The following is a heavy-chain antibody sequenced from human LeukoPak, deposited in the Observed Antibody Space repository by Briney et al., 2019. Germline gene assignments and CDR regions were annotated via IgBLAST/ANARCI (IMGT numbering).Heavy chain of an antibody. D-gene: IGHD2-2*01. CDR2: INYSGRT. Sequence: PSETLSLTCSVSGGSISSISYCWGWIRQPPGKGLEWIGSINYSGRTDYNPSLKSRVTISIDTSKNQFSLKQRSVTAADTAVYYCARREDTSWYYFDFWGQGTQVTVSS. J-gene: IGHJ4*02. V-gene: IGHV4-39*01. CDR1: GGSISSISYC. CDR3: ARREDTSWYYFDF.